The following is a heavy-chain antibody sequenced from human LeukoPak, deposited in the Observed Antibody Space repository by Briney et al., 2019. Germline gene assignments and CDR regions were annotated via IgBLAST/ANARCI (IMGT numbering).Heavy chain of an antibody. CDR3: ATRKYSGYDLDFDY. CDR2: ISGSDGRT. Sequence: PGGSLRLSCAASGFTFSSYAMSWVRQAPGKGLEWVSAISGSDGRTYYADSVKGRFTISRDNSKNTLYLQMNSLRAEDTAVYYCATRKYSGYDLDFDYWGQGTLVTVSS. CDR1: GFTFSSYA. V-gene: IGHV3-23*01. J-gene: IGHJ4*02. D-gene: IGHD5-12*01.